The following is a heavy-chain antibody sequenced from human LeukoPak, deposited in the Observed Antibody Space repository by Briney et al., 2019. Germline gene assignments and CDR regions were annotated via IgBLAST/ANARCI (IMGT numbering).Heavy chain of an antibody. CDR1: GFSFDDYD. Sequence: GGSLRLSCAASGFSFDDYDTAWLRQAPGKGLEWVSDIDWKGRPTSYADSVKGRFTISRDNAKKSLYLQMDSLRAEDTALYYCAREVYRIGVGGFDPWGQGTLVIVSS. V-gene: IGHV3-20*04. D-gene: IGHD6-19*01. CDR3: AREVYRIGVGGFDP. J-gene: IGHJ5*02. CDR2: IDWKGRPT.